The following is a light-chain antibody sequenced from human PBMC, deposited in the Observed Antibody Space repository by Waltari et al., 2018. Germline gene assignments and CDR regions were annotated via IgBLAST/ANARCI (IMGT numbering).Light chain of an antibody. CDR3: QQSFNTRT. V-gene: IGKV1-39*01. CDR1: QDVRNY. Sequence: DIQLTQSPSFLSASVGRRVTISCRAGQDVRNYLHWYQQKPGNAPKLLIYGASTLQSGVPSRFSGSGFGTDFTLTISSLQPEDFATYYCQQSFNTRTFGQGTRVEIK. J-gene: IGKJ1*01. CDR2: GAS.